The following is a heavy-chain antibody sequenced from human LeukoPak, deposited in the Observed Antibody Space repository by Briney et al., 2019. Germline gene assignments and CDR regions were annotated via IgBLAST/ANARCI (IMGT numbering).Heavy chain of an antibody. CDR1: GYTFADYY. Sequence: WASVKVSCKPSGYTFADYYMHWVRQAPGQGLEWMGWINPNSGVTNYARKFQGRVTMTRDTSISTAYMELSRLRSDDTAVYYCARGPLGFGWLQLWLDYWGQGTLVTVSS. CDR3: ARGPLGFGWLQLWLDY. D-gene: IGHD5-24*01. J-gene: IGHJ4*02. V-gene: IGHV1-2*02. CDR2: INPNSGVT.